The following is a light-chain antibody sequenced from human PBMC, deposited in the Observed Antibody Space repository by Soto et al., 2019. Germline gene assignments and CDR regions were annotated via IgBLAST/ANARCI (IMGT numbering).Light chain of an antibody. CDR3: AAWDDSLSGVV. CDR1: SSNIGSNF. Sequence: QSVLTQPPSASGTPGQRVTISCSGSSSNIGSNFIYWYQQLPGTAPKLLIYRNNERHSGVPDRFSGSKSGTSASLAISGLRSEDEADYHCAAWDDSLSGVVFGGGTKLTVL. V-gene: IGLV1-47*01. CDR2: RNN. J-gene: IGLJ2*01.